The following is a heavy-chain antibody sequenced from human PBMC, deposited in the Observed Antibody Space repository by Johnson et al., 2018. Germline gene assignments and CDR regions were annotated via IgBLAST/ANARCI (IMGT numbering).Heavy chain of an antibody. Sequence: QVQLVQSGAELMKPGASVTVSCKASGYTFTGYAMHWVRQAPGQGLEWMGWINAGNGNTKYSEKFQGRVTIISDTSATTAYMELSSLRSEDTAVYYCAARLGYCSGGSCNGAFDVWGQGTMVTVSS. CDR1: GYTFTGYA. CDR3: AARLGYCSGGSCNGAFDV. V-gene: IGHV1-3*01. CDR2: INAGNGNT. D-gene: IGHD2-15*01. J-gene: IGHJ3*01.